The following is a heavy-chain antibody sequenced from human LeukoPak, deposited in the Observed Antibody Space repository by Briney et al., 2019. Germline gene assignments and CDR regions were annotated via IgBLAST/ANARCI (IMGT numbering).Heavy chain of an antibody. CDR3: AKVRRVATYYFDY. J-gene: IGHJ4*02. Sequence: PGGSLRLSCAASGFTFSSYAMSWVRQAPGKGLEWVAFIRYDGSNKYYADSVKGRFTISRDNSKNTLYLQMNSLRAEDTAVYYCAKVRRVATYYFDYWGQGTLVTVSS. CDR2: IRYDGSNK. CDR1: GFTFSSYA. V-gene: IGHV3-30*02. D-gene: IGHD2-15*01.